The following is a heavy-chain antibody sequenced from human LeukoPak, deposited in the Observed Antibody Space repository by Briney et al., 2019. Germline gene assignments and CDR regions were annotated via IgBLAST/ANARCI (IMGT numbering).Heavy chain of an antibody. Sequence: SETLSLTCTVSGGSISSYYWSWIRQPPGKGLEWIGYIYYSGSTNYNPSLKSRVTISVDTSKNKFSLKLSSVTAADTAVYYCARLGQNYDILTGYYNGYYFDYWGQGTLVTVSS. CDR1: GGSISSYY. J-gene: IGHJ4*02. D-gene: IGHD3-9*01. CDR2: IYYSGST. V-gene: IGHV4-59*01. CDR3: ARLGQNYDILTGYYNGYYFDY.